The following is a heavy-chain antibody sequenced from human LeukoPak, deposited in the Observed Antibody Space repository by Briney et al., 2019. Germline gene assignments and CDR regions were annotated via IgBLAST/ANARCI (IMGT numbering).Heavy chain of an antibody. CDR3: ARERGGPLHCFDY. CDR1: GFSYDDFD. Sequence: AGSLRLSSSAYGFSYDDFDMLWLGQAPGKGLDWVSGIDWNGGSTGYADSVKGRLTISRDNARNFPYLQMNSLRAEDTAVYYCARERGGPLHCFDYWGQGTLVTVSS. J-gene: IGHJ4*02. V-gene: IGHV3-20*03. D-gene: IGHD3-10*01. CDR2: IDWNGGST.